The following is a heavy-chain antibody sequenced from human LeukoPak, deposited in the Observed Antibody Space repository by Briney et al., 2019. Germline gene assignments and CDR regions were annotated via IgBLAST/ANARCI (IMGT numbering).Heavy chain of an antibody. Sequence: SETLSLTCTVSGGSISSYYWSWIRQPPGKGLEWIGYIYYSGSTNYNPSLKSRVTISVDTSKNQFSLKLSSVTAADTAVYYCAGERAGSSWHEGWFDPWGQGTLVTVSS. V-gene: IGHV4-59*01. CDR2: IYYSGST. CDR3: AGERAGSSWHEGWFDP. CDR1: GGSISSYY. D-gene: IGHD6-13*01. J-gene: IGHJ5*02.